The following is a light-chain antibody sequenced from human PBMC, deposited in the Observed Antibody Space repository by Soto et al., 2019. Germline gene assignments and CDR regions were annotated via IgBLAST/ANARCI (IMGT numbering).Light chain of an antibody. CDR3: QQYYSWPRT. J-gene: IGKJ1*01. V-gene: IGKV3-15*01. CDR2: DAS. CDR1: QSVSSY. Sequence: EIVLTQSPATLSLSPGERATLSCRASQSVSSYLAWYQQKPGQAPRLLIYDASTRATDIPARFSGSGSGTEFTLTISSLQSEDFAVYYCQQYYSWPRTFGQGTKVDIK.